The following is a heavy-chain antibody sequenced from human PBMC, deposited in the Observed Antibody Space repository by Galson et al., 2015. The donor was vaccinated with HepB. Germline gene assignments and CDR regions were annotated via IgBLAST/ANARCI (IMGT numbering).Heavy chain of an antibody. J-gene: IGHJ4*01. CDR1: GNTFSSHG. D-gene: IGHD4-11*01. CDR3: ARYYGNYRAFDY. V-gene: IGHV3-33*04. Sequence: SLRLSCAASGNTFSSHGMHWVRQAPGKGLEWVALIWYDGSKDYYADSVKGRFAVSRDNFNNILYLQMNSLRAEDTAVYYCARYYGNYRAFDYWGHGTLFTVSS. CDR2: IWYDGSKD.